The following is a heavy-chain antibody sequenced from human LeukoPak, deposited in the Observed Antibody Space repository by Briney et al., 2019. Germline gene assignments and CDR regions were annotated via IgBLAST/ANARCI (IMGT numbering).Heavy chain of an antibody. J-gene: IGHJ3*02. CDR3: ARPVCSGSFDDAFDI. CDR1: GYTFTGYY. D-gene: IGHD1-26*01. CDR2: INPNSGGT. V-gene: IGHV1-2*02. Sequence: ASVKVSCKASGYTFTGYYMHWVRQAPGQGLEWMGWINPNSGGTNYAQKFQGRVTMTRDTSISTAYMELSRLRSDDTAVYYCARPVCSGSFDDAFDIWGQGTMVTVSS.